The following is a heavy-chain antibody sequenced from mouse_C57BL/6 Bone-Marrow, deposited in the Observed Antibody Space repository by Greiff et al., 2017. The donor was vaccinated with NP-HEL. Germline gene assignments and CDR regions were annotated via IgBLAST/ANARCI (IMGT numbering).Heavy chain of an antibody. CDR3: ARCDYYGSSPFAY. CDR1: GYTFTNYW. CDR2: IYPGGGYT. Sequence: QVQLQQSGAELVRPGTSVKMSCKASGYTFTNYWIGWAKQRPGHGLEWIGDIYPGGGYTNYNEKVKGKATLTADKSSSTAYMQFSSLTSEDSAIYYCARCDYYGSSPFAYWGQGTLVTVSA. J-gene: IGHJ3*01. V-gene: IGHV1-63*01. D-gene: IGHD1-1*01.